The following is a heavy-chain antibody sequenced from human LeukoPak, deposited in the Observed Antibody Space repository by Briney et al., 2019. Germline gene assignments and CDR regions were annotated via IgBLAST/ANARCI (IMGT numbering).Heavy chain of an antibody. CDR2: IYYSGST. V-gene: IGHV4-31*03. Sequence: ASETLSLTCTVSGGSISSGGYYWSWIRQHPGKGLEWIGYIYYSGSTYYNPSLKSRVTISVDTSKNQFSLKLSSVTAADTAVYYCARVRFLEWLSADAFDIWGQGTMVTVSS. D-gene: IGHD3-3*01. J-gene: IGHJ3*02. CDR1: GGSISSGGYY. CDR3: ARVRFLEWLSADAFDI.